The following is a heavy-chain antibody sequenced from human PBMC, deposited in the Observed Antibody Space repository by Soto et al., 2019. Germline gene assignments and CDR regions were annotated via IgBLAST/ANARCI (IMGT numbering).Heavy chain of an antibody. CDR1: GLTFCNYY. V-gene: IGHV3-11*01. CDR3: ARATDFWSHMDV. CDR2: ITSSGSTF. D-gene: IGHD3-3*01. J-gene: IGHJ6*02. Sequence: LRLSCAASGLTFCNYYMTWIRQAPGKGLEWVSYITSSGSTFYYADSVKGRFTISRDNAKNSLYLQMNSLRAEDTAVYYCARATDFWSHMDVWGQGATLPVSS.